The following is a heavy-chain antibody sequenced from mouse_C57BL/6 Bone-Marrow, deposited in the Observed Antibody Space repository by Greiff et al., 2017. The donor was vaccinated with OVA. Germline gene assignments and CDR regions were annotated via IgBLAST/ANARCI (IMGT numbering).Heavy chain of an antibody. V-gene: IGHV2-5*01. CDR1: GFSLTSYG. Sequence: VQLQQSGPGLVQPSQSLSITCTVSGFSLTSYGVHWVRQSPGKGLEWLGVIWRGGSTDYNAAFMSRLSITKDNSKSQVFFKMNSQQADDTAIYYCAKTLVTTVVDWYFDVWGTGTTVTVSS. CDR2: IWRGGST. D-gene: IGHD1-1*01. CDR3: AKTLVTTVVDWYFDV. J-gene: IGHJ1*03.